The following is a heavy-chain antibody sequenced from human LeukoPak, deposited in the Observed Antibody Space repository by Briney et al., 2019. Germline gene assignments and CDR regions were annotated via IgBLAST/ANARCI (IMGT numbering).Heavy chain of an antibody. CDR2: IKEDGSET. Sequence: GGSLRLSCAASGLIFSNYWMTWVRQAPGKGLEWVANIKEDGSETYYVDSVKGRFSISRDNDKNTLYLQMNSLRAEDTAVYYCEAYGSVWGQGTLVIVSS. D-gene: IGHD3-10*01. CDR3: EAYGSV. CDR1: GLIFSNYW. J-gene: IGHJ4*02. V-gene: IGHV3-7*03.